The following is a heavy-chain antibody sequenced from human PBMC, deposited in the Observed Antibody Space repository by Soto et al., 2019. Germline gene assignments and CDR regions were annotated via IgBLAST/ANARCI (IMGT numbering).Heavy chain of an antibody. CDR1: GYTFTGYY. J-gene: IGHJ5*02. CDR2: INPNSGGT. V-gene: IGHV1-2*04. CDR3: ARAQLSSRGAAAGPWFDP. D-gene: IGHD6-13*01. Sequence: ASVKVSCKASGYTFTGYYMHWVRQAPGQGLEWMGWINPNSGGTNYAQKFQGWVTMTRDTSISTAYMELSRLRSDDTAVYYCARAQLSSRGAAAGPWFDPWGQGTLVTVSS.